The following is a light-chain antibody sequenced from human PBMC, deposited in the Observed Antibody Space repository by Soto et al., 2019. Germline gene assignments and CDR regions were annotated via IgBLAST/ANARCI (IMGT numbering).Light chain of an antibody. CDR1: QSINTY. J-gene: IGKJ1*01. CDR3: QESYSFLWGT. Sequence: DIQMTQSPSSLSASVGDRVTITCRTSQSINTYLNWYQQKPGKAPKLLIYGASSLQSGVPLRFSGSGSGTDFTLTITPLQPEDFATYYCQESYSFLWGTCGQGTKVEIK. CDR2: GAS. V-gene: IGKV1-39*01.